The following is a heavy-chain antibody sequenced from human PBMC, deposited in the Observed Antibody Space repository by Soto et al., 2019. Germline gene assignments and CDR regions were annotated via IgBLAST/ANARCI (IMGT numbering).Heavy chain of an antibody. D-gene: IGHD3-10*01. J-gene: IGHJ6*03. CDR1: GFTFSSYW. CDR3: ARMLLLSFGESIPNYYMVV. Sequence: EVQLVESGGGLVQPGGSLRLSCAASGFTFSSYWMSWVRQAPGKGLEWVANIKQDGSEKYYVDSVKGRFTISRDNAKNSLYLQMNGLRAEDTAVYYWARMLLLSFGESIPNYYMVVWGKGTTVTVSS. CDR2: IKQDGSEK. V-gene: IGHV3-7*01.